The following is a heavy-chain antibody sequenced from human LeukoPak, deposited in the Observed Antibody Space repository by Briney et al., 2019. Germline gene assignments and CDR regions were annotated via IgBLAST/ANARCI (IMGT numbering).Heavy chain of an antibody. CDR1: GGSISSYY. CDR2: IYYSGST. V-gene: IGHV4-59*01. Sequence: SETLSLTCTVSGGSISSYYWSWIRQPPGKGLEWIGYIYYSGSTNYNPSLKSRVTISVDTSKNQFSLKLSSVTAADTAVYYCARDLHYDILTGPSRWFDPWGQGTLVTVSS. J-gene: IGHJ5*02. D-gene: IGHD3-9*01. CDR3: ARDLHYDILTGPSRWFDP.